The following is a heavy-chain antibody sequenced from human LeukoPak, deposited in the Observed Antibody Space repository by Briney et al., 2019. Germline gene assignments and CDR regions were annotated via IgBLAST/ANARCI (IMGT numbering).Heavy chain of an antibody. D-gene: IGHD3-9*01. V-gene: IGHV3-30*02. CDR1: GFVFSKNV. CDR2: IRHDESNK. CDR3: ARATDDILTGYYGYFDY. J-gene: IGHJ4*02. Sequence: GGSLRLSCATSGFVFSKNVMHWVRQAPGKGLEWVAFIRHDESNKYYADSVKGRFTIPRDNSKNTLYLQMNSLRAEDTAVYYCARATDDILTGYYGYFDYWGQGTLVTVSS.